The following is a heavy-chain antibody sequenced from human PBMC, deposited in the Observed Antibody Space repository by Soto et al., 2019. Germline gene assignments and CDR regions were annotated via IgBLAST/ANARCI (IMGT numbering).Heavy chain of an antibody. J-gene: IGHJ5*02. CDR2: ISSSHSTI. CDR1: GFTFSSYS. D-gene: IGHD2-2*01. V-gene: IGHV3-48*02. Sequence: GGSLRLSCAASGFTFSSYSMNWVRQAPGKGLEWVSYISSSHSTIYYADSVKGRFTISRDNAKNSLYLQMNSLRDEDTAVYYCARDQVPAALLGWFDPWGQGTLVTVSS. CDR3: ARDQVPAALLGWFDP.